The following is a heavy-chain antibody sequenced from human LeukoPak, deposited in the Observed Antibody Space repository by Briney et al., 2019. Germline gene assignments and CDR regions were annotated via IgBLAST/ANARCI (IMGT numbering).Heavy chain of an antibody. CDR2: ISSSSSLI. Sequence: TGGSLRLSCAASGFTFSYYSMNWVRQARGRGLEWVSCISSSSSLIYYGDSVRGRFTISRDNAKNLLYLHMNSLRVEDTAVFYCAKVDRGDYSSSPVPYYNYYMNVWGKGTTVTVSS. CDR1: GFTFSYYS. D-gene: IGHD6-13*01. CDR3: AKVDRGDYSSSPVPYYNYYMNV. V-gene: IGHV3-21*01. J-gene: IGHJ6*03.